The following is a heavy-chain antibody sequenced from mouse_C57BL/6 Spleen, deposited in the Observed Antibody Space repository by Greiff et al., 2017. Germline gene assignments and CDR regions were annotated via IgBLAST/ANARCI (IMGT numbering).Heavy chain of an antibody. CDR2: IDPETGGT. D-gene: IGHD2-4*01. CDR1: GYTFTDYE. V-gene: IGHV1-15*01. Sequence: VQLQQSGAELVRPGASVTLSCKASGYTFTDYEMHWVKQTPVHGLEWIGAIDPETGGTAYNQKFKGKAILTADKSSSTAYMELRSLTSEDSAVYYCTRRTGDYPWFAYWGQGTLVTVSA. J-gene: IGHJ3*01. CDR3: TRRTGDYPWFAY.